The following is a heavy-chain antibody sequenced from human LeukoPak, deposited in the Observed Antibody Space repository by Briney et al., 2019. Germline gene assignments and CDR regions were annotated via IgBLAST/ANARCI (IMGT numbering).Heavy chain of an antibody. Sequence: GGSLRLSCAASGVTFSSYAMSWVRQAPGKGLEWVANIKQDGSEKYYVDSVKGRFTISRDNAKNSLYLQMNSLRAEDTALYFCAKKAQYDGHYPLDYWGQGTLVTVSA. CDR1: GVTFSSYA. D-gene: IGHD4/OR15-4a*01. CDR3: AKKAQYDGHYPLDY. CDR2: IKQDGSEK. J-gene: IGHJ4*02. V-gene: IGHV3-7*03.